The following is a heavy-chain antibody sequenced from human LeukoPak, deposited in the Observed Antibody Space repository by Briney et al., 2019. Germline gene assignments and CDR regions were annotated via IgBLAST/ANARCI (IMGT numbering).Heavy chain of an antibody. D-gene: IGHD3-3*01. Sequence: GGSLRLPCAASGFTFDDYAMHWVRQAPGKGLEWVSGISWNSGRIGYADLVKGRFTISRDNAKNSLYLQMNSLRAEDTALYYCAKDIAGPSGDYGHYYYSMDVWGKGATVTVSS. CDR3: AKDIAGPSGDYGHYYYSMDV. J-gene: IGHJ6*03. CDR1: GFTFDDYA. CDR2: ISWNSGRI. V-gene: IGHV3-9*01.